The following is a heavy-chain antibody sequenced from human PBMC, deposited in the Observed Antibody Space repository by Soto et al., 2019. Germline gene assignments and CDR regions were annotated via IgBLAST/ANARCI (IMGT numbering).Heavy chain of an antibody. D-gene: IGHD1-20*01. CDR2: IIPIFGTA. J-gene: IGHJ4*02. CDR1: GGTFSSYA. CDR3: ARDVTGIPGNSSFEC. V-gene: IGHV1-69*13. Sequence: SVKISCKASGGTFSSYAISWVREAPGQGLEWMGGIIPIFGTANYAQKFQGRVTITADESTSTAYMELSSLRSEDTAVYYRARDVTGIPGNSSFECWGQGTLVTVSS.